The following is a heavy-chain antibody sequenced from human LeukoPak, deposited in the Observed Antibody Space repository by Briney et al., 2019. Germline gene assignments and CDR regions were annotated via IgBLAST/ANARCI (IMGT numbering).Heavy chain of an antibody. CDR3: ARDKFTGYDSSGYYPY. J-gene: IGHJ4*02. CDR1: GYTFTGYY. V-gene: IGHV1-2*02. D-gene: IGHD3-22*01. CDR2: VNPNSGGT. Sequence: ASVKVSCKASGYTFTGYYMHWVRQAPGQGLEWMGWVNPNSGGTNYAQKLQGRVTMTTDTSTSTAYMELRSLRSDDTAVYYCARDKFTGYDSSGYYPYWGQGTLVTVSS.